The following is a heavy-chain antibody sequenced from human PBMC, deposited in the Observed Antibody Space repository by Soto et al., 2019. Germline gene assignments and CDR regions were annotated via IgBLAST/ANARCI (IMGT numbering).Heavy chain of an antibody. CDR1: GGSISSYY. V-gene: IGHV4-59*08. Sequence: SETLSLTCTVSGGSISSYYWSWIRQPPGKGLEWIGYIYRTGSTNYNPSLKSRVTISLDKSENQFSLKVTSLTAADTAVYYCASRDPGTSVDYWGQGTLVTVSS. CDR2: IYRTGST. J-gene: IGHJ4*02. CDR3: ASRDPGTSVDY. D-gene: IGHD1-7*01.